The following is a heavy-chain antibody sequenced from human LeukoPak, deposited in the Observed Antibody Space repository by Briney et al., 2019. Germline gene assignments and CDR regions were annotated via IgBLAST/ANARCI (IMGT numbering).Heavy chain of an antibody. CDR1: GFTFGLYS. CDR2: IDSNSNFM. D-gene: IGHD6-19*01. CDR3: AKDFHGWSRDY. J-gene: IGHJ4*02. V-gene: IGHV3-21*01. Sequence: GGSLRLSCAASGFTFGLYSMTWVRQAPGKGLEWVSLIDSNSNFMNYADSVKGRFTISRDNAKKSLYLQMNSLRAEDTAVYYCAKDFHGWSRDYCGQGTLVTVSS.